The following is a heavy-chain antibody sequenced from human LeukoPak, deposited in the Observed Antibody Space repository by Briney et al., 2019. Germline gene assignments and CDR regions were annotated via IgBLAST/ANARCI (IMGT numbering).Heavy chain of an antibody. J-gene: IGHJ4*02. D-gene: IGHD6-19*01. CDR3: AKDQWNPDY. CDR1: GFTLSSYG. Sequence: GGSLRLSCAASGFTLSSYGMHWVRQAPGKGLEWVAVVCDDGSSQNYADSVKGRFTISRDNSKNMLYLQMNSLRAEGTAVYYCAKDQWNPDYWGQGTLVSVSS. CDR2: VCDDGSSQ. V-gene: IGHV3-33*06.